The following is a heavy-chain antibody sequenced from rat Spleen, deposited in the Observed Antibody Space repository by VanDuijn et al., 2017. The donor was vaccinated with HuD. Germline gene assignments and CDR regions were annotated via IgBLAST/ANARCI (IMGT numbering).Heavy chain of an antibody. J-gene: IGHJ2*01. V-gene: IGHV5-7*01. CDR3: TRNWDY. CDR2: ISYDGGST. CDR1: GFTFSDYN. Sequence: EVQLVESGGGLLQPGRSLKLSCTASGFTFSDYNMAWVRQAPKKGLEWVATISYDGGSTYYRDSVKGRFTVSRDNAKNTLYLQMNSLRSEDTATYYCTRNWDYWGQGVMVTVSS. D-gene: IGHD3-6*01.